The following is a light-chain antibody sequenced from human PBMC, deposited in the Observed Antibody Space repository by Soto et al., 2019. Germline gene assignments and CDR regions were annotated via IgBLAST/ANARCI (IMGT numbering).Light chain of an antibody. V-gene: IGKV3-15*01. CDR1: QSVSNN. J-gene: IGKJ5*01. CDR3: QQYKNWPLIT. Sequence: EIVLTQSPATLSVSPGERAALSCRVSQSVSNNLAWYQQKPGQAPRLLIYDASTRATGLPARFSGSGSGTEFTLTVSSLQSEDFAVYYCQQYKNWPLITFGQGTRLEIK. CDR2: DAS.